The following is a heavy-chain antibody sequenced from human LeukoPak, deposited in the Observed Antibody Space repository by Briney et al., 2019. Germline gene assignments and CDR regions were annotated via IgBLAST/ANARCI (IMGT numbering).Heavy chain of an antibody. CDR3: GGRGSSFGFGG. D-gene: IGHD3-16*01. CDR1: GGSISSSSYY. Sequence: SETLTLTYSVSGGSISSSSYYWGWIRQPPGRVLEWVGSIYYSGRTYFNQSLKHRVTIPVDKSNNQLSVKLSCVADAGTAVYYCGGRGSSFGFGGWGQGTLVTVSS. CDR2: IYYSGRT. V-gene: IGHV4-39*07. J-gene: IGHJ4*02.